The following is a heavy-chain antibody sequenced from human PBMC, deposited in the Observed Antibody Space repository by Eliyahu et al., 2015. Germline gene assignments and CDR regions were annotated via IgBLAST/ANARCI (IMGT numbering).Heavy chain of an antibody. Sequence: QLQLQESGPGLVKPSETLSLTCTVSGDSISGSSYYWGWIRQPPGKGLEWIGSIYHTGSTYYNPSLKSRVTISVDTSKNQFSLKVSSVTAADTAVYYCATGGHSGYDFPFDYWGQGTLVTVSS. D-gene: IGHD5-12*01. CDR2: IYHTGST. CDR3: ATGGHSGYDFPFDY. J-gene: IGHJ4*02. CDR1: GDSISGSSYY. V-gene: IGHV4-39*01.